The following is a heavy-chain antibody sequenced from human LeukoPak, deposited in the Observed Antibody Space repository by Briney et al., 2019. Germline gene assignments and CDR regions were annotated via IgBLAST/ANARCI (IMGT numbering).Heavy chain of an antibody. J-gene: IGHJ6*03. CDR3: ARGWGYMDV. CDR1: GGSISGDY. Sequence: SETLSLTCTVSGGSISGDYWSWIRQPAGKGLEWIGRINTSGNSNYNPSLKSRVTTSVDTSKNQFSLKLSSVTAADTAVYYCARGWGYMDVWGKGTTVTVSS. D-gene: IGHD1-26*01. V-gene: IGHV4-4*07. CDR2: INTSGNS.